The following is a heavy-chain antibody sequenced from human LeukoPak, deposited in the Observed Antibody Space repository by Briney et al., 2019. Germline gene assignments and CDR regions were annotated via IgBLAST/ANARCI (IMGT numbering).Heavy chain of an antibody. Sequence: PSETLSLTCTVSGGSISSYCWSWIRQPPGKGLEWIGYIHYSGSTNYNPSLKSRVTISVDTSKNQFSLKLSSVTAADTAVYYCARAGYYYDSSGYSPPDYWGQGTLVTVSS. CDR3: ARAGYYYDSSGYSPPDY. V-gene: IGHV4-59*01. J-gene: IGHJ4*02. CDR1: GGSISSYC. CDR2: IHYSGST. D-gene: IGHD3-22*01.